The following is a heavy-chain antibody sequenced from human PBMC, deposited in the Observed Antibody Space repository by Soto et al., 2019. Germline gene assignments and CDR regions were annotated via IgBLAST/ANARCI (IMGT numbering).Heavy chain of an antibody. CDR3: ARVRVVPAAIGYRTYYYYYMDV. V-gene: IGHV4-34*01. J-gene: IGHJ6*03. CDR2: INHSGST. Sequence: QVQLQQWGAGLLKPSETLSLTCAVYGGSFSGYYWSWIRQPPGKGLEWIGEINHSGSTNYNPSLKSRVTISVDTSKNQFSLKLSSVTAADTAVYYCARVRVVPAAIGYRTYYYYYMDVWGKGTTVTVSS. D-gene: IGHD2-2*01. CDR1: GGSFSGYY.